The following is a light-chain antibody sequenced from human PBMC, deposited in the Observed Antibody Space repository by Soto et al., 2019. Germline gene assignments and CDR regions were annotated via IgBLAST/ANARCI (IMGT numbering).Light chain of an antibody. V-gene: IGKV3-15*01. J-gene: IGKJ2*01. CDR3: QQYNNWPYT. CDR1: QSVSSN. Sequence: EIVLTQSPATLSVSPGERATLSCRASQSVSSNLAWYQHKPGQAPRLLIYGASTRATGIPARFSGSGSGTEFTLTISSLQSEDFAVYYCQQYNNWPYTCGQVTKLEIK. CDR2: GAS.